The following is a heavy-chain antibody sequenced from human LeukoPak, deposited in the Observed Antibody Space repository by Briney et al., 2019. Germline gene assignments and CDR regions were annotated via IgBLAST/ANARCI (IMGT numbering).Heavy chain of an antibody. CDR3: ARNFDMKGFDP. V-gene: IGHV1-2*02. D-gene: IGHD3-9*01. J-gene: IGHJ5*02. CDR2: INSDSGFT. CDR1: VYTFTGYY. Sequence: VASEKVSCKASVYTFTGYYMNWVRQAPGQGLEWMGWINSDSGFTKYAQKFQGRVTMTRDTSITTVYMDLTRLTSDDTAVYYCARNFDMKGFDPWGQGTLVTVSS.